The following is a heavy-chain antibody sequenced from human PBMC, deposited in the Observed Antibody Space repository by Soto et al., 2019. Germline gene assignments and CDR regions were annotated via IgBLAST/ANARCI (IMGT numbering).Heavy chain of an antibody. J-gene: IGHJ4*02. V-gene: IGHV3-43*01. CDR2: INWDGSRT. D-gene: IGHD1-26*01. CDR1: GFTFDDYI. Sequence: GGSLRLSCAASGFTFDDYIMHWVRQVPGKGLEWVSLINWDGSRTSYADSVKGRFTISRDNSKNSLYLRMNSLTTADTALYYCAKEASGSHDYWGQGTLVTVSS. CDR3: AKEASGSHDY.